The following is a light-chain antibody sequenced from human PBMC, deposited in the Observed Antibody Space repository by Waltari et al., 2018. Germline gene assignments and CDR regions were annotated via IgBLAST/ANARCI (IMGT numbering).Light chain of an antibody. J-gene: IGKJ2*01. V-gene: IGKV1-5*03. CDR1: QSINCW. CDR3: QQYYRYYT. CDR2: KAS. Sequence: DIQMTQFPSTLSASVGDRLTTTCRASQSINCWLAWYQQKPGKAPKLLIYKASSLESGVPSRFSGSGSGTEFTLAINNLQPEDFATYYCQQYYRYYTFGQGTKLEIK.